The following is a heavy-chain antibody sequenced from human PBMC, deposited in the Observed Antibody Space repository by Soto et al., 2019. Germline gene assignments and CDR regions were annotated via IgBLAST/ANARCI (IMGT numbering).Heavy chain of an antibody. CDR2: IDPSDSYT. V-gene: IGHV5-10-1*01. CDR1: GDSFTSYW. CDR3: AVAAHTSLVGYYYYGMDV. D-gene: IGHD6-6*01. Sequence: XDSLKVSWQCSGDSFTSYWISLVLQMPGKGLEWMGRIDPSDSYTNYSPSFQGHVTISADKSISTAYLQWSSLKASDTAMYYCAVAAHTSLVGYYYYGMDVWGQGTTVTVSS. J-gene: IGHJ6*02.